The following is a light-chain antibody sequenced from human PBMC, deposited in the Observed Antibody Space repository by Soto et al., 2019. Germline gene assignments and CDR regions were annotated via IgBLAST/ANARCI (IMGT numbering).Light chain of an antibody. Sequence: EIGLTQSPAILSVSPGERATLSCRVSQSVSSNLAWYQQKPGQAPRLLIYDASSRATGIPARFSGSGSGTEFTLTISSLQSEDFAVYYCLHYNKWPRWTFGQGTKVDIK. J-gene: IGKJ1*01. CDR2: DAS. V-gene: IGKV3-15*01. CDR1: QSVSSN. CDR3: LHYNKWPRWT.